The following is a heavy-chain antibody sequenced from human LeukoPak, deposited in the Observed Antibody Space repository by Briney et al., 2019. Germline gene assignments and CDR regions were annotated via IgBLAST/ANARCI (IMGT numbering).Heavy chain of an antibody. D-gene: IGHD3-10*01. Sequence: PSETLSLTCTVSGDSISSYYWSWIRQSAGRGLEWIGRLHSSGTTNYNPYLESRVTMSVDTSKNLFSLMLSSVTAADTAIYYCARDSDYHASGHDYWGQGTLVTVSS. J-gene: IGHJ4*02. V-gene: IGHV4-4*07. CDR3: ARDSDYHASGHDY. CDR1: GDSISSYY. CDR2: LHSSGTT.